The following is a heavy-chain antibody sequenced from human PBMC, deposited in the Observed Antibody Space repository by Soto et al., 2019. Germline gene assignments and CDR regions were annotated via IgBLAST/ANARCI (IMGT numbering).Heavy chain of an antibody. CDR1: GGTFSSYT. J-gene: IGHJ6*02. CDR2: ILPILGIA. D-gene: IGHD1-1*01. CDR3: ARTTFPLQLERNYGMDV. Sequence: QVQLVQSGAEVKKPGSSVKVSCKASGGTFSSYTISWVRQAPGQGLEWMGRILPILGIADYAQKFQGRVTITADKSTSTAYMELSSLRSEDTAVYYCARTTFPLQLERNYGMDVWGQGTTVTVSS. V-gene: IGHV1-69*02.